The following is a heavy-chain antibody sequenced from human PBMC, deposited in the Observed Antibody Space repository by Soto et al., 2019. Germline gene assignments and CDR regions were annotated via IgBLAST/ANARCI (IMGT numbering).Heavy chain of an antibody. D-gene: IGHD6-13*01. CDR3: ARGWVAAAGRPLDY. CDR1: GGSISSYY. Sequence: PSETLSLTCTVSGGSISSYYWSWIRQPPGKGLEWIGYIYYSGSTNYNPSLKSRVTISVDTSKNQFSLKLSSVAAADTAVYYCARGWVAAAGRPLDYWGQGTLVTVSS. V-gene: IGHV4-59*01. CDR2: IYYSGST. J-gene: IGHJ4*02.